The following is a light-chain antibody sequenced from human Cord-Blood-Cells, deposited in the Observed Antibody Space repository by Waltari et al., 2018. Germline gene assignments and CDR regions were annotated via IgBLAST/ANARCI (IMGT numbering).Light chain of an antibody. V-gene: IGKV1-5*03. CDR3: QQYNSYPWT. J-gene: IGKJ1*01. CDR1: QSISSW. CDR2: KAS. Sequence: DIQMTQSPSTLSASLGERVTITYRASQSISSWLAWYQQKPWKAPKLLIYKASSLESGVPSRFSGSGSGTEFTLTISSLQPDDFATYYCQQYNSYPWTFGQGTKVEIK.